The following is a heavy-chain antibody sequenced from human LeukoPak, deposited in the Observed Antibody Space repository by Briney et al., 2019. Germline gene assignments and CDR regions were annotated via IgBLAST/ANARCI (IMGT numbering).Heavy chain of an antibody. J-gene: IGHJ4*02. CDR1: GLTFSSYA. CDR2: ISGGGGST. V-gene: IGHV3-23*01. Sequence: GGSLRLSCAASGLTFSSYAMNWVRQAPGKGLEWVSAISGGGGSTYYADSVKGRFTISRDNSKNTLYLQMNSLRAEDTAVYYCATFQGYFDYWGQGTLVTVAS. CDR3: ATFQGYFDY.